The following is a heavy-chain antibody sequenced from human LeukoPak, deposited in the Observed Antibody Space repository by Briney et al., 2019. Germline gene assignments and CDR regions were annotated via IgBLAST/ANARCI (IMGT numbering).Heavy chain of an antibody. Sequence: GGSLRLSCAASGFTFSSYWMTWVRQAPGKGLEWVANMNLDGREKYYVDSVRGRFTISRDNAKNSLYLQMNSLTAEDTAVYYCARDDGFSSYSYWGQGALVTVSS. CDR2: MNLDGREK. V-gene: IGHV3-7*01. J-gene: IGHJ4*02. CDR1: GFTFSSYW. D-gene: IGHD3/OR15-3a*01. CDR3: ARDDGFSSYSY.